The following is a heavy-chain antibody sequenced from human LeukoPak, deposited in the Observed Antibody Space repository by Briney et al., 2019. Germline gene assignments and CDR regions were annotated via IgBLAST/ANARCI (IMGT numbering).Heavy chain of an antibody. CDR3: ARYCTVGSCLDY. V-gene: IGHV4-34*01. D-gene: IGHD2-15*01. Sequence: SETLSLTCAVYGGSFSGYYWSWIRQPPGKGLEWIGEINHSGSTNYNPSLKSRVTISEDTSKKHFSLKLSSVTAADTAVYYCARYCTVGSCLDYWGQGTLVTVSS. CDR2: INHSGST. J-gene: IGHJ4*02. CDR1: GGSFSGYY.